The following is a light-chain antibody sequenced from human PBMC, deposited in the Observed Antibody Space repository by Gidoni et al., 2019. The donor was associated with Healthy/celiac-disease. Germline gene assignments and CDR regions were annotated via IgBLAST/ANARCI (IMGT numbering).Light chain of an antibody. J-gene: IGLJ2*01. CDR3: AAWDDSLNGHVV. Sequence: QSVLTQPPSASGTPGQRVTISCSGSSSNIGSNTVNWYQQLPGTAPKLLIYSNNQRPSGVPGLFSGSKSGTSASLAISGLQSEDEADYYCAAWDDSLNGHVVFGGGTKLTVL. CDR1: SSNIGSNT. V-gene: IGLV1-44*01. CDR2: SNN.